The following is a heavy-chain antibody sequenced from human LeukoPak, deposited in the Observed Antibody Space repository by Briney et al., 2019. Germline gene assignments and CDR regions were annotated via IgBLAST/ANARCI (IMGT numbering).Heavy chain of an antibody. D-gene: IGHD4-17*01. CDR2: ISSSSSYI. CDR3: ARDMGLDYGDYGDY. V-gene: IGHV3-21*01. CDR1: GFTFSSYS. Sequence: GGSLRLSCATSGFTFSSYSMNWVRQAPGKGLEWVSSISSSSSYIYYADSVKGRFTISRDNAKNSLYLQMNSLRAEDTAVYYCARDMGLDYGDYGDYWGQGTLVTVSS. J-gene: IGHJ4*02.